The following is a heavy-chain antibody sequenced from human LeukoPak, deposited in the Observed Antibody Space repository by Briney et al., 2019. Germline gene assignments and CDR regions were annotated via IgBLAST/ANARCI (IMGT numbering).Heavy chain of an antibody. CDR3: AATGPYYFHY. CDR2: IYYGGST. V-gene: IGHV4-59*01. Sequence: SETLSLTCTVSGGSISGSYWSWLRQPPGKGLEWIGYIYYGGSTNYNASLKNRVTISVDASKNQLSLQLNSLTAADTALYYCAATGPYYFHYWGQGTLVTVSS. J-gene: IGHJ4*02. D-gene: IGHD3-9*01. CDR1: GGSISGSY.